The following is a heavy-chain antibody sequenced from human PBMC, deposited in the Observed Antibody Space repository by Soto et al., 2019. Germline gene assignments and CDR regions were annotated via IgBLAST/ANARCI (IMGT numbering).Heavy chain of an antibody. CDR3: AHRRVAVGFSY. CDR1: GFSLSTSGVG. J-gene: IGHJ4*02. D-gene: IGHD1-26*01. Sequence: QITVKESGPTLLKPTETLTLTCTFSGFSLSTSGVGVGWIRQPPGKALEWLAIIYWNDENYYSPSLNSRLTIPKDTSKNQVVLTMTNLDPVDTATYYCAHRRVAVGFSYWGQGTLVTVSS. CDR2: IYWNDEN. V-gene: IGHV2-5*01.